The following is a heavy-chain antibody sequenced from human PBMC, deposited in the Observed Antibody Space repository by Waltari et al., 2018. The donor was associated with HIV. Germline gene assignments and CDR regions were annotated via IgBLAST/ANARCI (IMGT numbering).Heavy chain of an antibody. V-gene: IGHV3-23*01. J-gene: IGHJ4*02. Sequence: EVQLLESGGGLLQPGGSLTLSCAASGFTFSSYAMTWVRQAPGKGLEWVSTISGSGGGTYYADSVKGRFTGSRDNSKNTLFVQMSSLKAEDTAVYYCATRHSSSTWYWGQYFDYWGQGTLVTVSS. D-gene: IGHD6-13*01. CDR2: ISGSGGGT. CDR3: ATRHSSSTWYWGQYFDY. CDR1: GFTFSSYA.